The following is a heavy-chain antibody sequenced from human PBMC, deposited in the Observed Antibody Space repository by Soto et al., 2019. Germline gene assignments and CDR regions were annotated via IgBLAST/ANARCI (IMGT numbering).Heavy chain of an antibody. CDR1: GFTFSSYS. CDR3: ARVGLPAVTIIDY. CDR2: ISSSSSYI. Sequence: EVQLVESGGGLVKPGGSLRLSCAASGFTFSSYSMNWVRQAPGKGLEWVSSISSSSSYIYYADSVKGRFTISRDNAKNSQYLQMNSLRAEDTAVYYCARVGLPAVTIIDYWGQGTLVTVSS. J-gene: IGHJ4*02. D-gene: IGHD4-17*01. V-gene: IGHV3-21*01.